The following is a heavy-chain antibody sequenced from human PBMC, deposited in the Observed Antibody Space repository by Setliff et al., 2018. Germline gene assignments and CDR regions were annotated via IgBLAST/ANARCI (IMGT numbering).Heavy chain of an antibody. D-gene: IGHD5-12*01. V-gene: IGHV4-4*07. Sequence: SETLSLTCSVYGGSLSSYHWSWIRQPAGKGLEWIGHFHTGGSTNYNRSLRSRVSISVDTSKNQFTLKLSSVTAADTAVYYCARGYSGYDYLKPFDYWGQGTLVTVSS. J-gene: IGHJ4*02. CDR3: ARGYSGYDYLKPFDY. CDR2: FHTGGST. CDR1: GGSLSSYH.